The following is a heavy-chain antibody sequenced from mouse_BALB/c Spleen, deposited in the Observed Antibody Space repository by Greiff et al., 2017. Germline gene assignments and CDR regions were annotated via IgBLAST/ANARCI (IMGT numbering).Heavy chain of an antibody. Sequence: EVKVEESGAELVKPGASVKLSCTASGFNIKDTYMHWVKQRPEQGLEWIGRIDPANGNTKYDPKFQGKATITADTSSNTAYLQLSSLTSEDTAVYYCARNYDYDGYFDVWGAGTTVTVSS. V-gene: IGHV14-3*02. CDR1: GFNIKDTY. CDR2: IDPANGNT. D-gene: IGHD2-4*01. J-gene: IGHJ1*01. CDR3: ARNYDYDGYFDV.